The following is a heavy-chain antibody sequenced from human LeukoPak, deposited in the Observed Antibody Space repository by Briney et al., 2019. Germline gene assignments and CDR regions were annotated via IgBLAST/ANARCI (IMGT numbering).Heavy chain of an antibody. CDR2: ISSNSNHI. CDR1: GFTFSSYS. D-gene: IGHD2-2*01. V-gene: IGHV3-21*01. Sequence: GGSLRLSCAASGFTFSSYSMNWVRQAPGKGLEWVSSISSNSNHIYYAESVRGRFTISRGNAKNSLYLQMTSLRADDTAVYYCAREGHYAALDIWGQGTMVTVSS. J-gene: IGHJ3*02. CDR3: AREGHYAALDI.